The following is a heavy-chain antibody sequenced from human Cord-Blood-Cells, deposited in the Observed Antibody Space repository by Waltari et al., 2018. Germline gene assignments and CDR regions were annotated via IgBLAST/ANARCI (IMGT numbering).Heavy chain of an antibody. CDR1: GVSISSYY. CDR2: IYYSGST. Sequence: QVQLQESGPGLVKPSETLSLTCTVSGVSISSYYWSWIRQPPGKGLEWIGYIYYSGSTNYNPSLKSRVTISVDTSKNQFSLKLSSVTAADTAVYYCARAGTTYFDYWGQGTLVTVSS. V-gene: IGHV4-59*01. J-gene: IGHJ4*02. D-gene: IGHD1-1*01. CDR3: ARAGTTYFDY.